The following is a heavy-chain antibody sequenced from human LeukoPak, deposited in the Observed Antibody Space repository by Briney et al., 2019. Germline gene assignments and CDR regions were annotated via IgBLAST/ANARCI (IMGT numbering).Heavy chain of an antibody. CDR3: ARDYYGSGSRLDY. V-gene: IGHV4-4*07. J-gene: IGHJ4*02. D-gene: IGHD3-10*01. Sequence: SETLSLTCTVSGGSMSSYYWSWIRQPPGKGLEWIGRIYTSGSTNYNPSLKSRVTMSVDTSKNQFSLKLSSVTAADTAVYYCARDYYGSGSRLDYWGQGTLVTVSS. CDR2: IYTSGST. CDR1: GGSMSSYY.